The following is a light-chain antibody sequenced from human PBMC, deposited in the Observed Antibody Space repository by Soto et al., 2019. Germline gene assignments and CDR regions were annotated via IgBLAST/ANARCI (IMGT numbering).Light chain of an antibody. CDR1: QSVSSY. J-gene: IGKJ1*01. V-gene: IGKV3-20*01. CDR2: GAS. CDR3: QQYGSSGT. Sequence: EIVLTQSQATLSLSPGERATLSCRASQSVSSYLAWCQQKPGQAPRLLIYGASNRATGIPDRFSGSGSGTDFTLTISRLEPEDFAVYYCQQYGSSGTFGQGTKVDI.